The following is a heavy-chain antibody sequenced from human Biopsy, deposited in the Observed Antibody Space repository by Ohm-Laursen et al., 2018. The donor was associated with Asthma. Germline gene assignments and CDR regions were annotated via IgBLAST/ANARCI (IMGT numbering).Heavy chain of an antibody. Sequence: PSVTVSCPPLGGTFNTYVIGWARLAPGHGLEWLGGINFVFGTTTYPQKFQDRVTITADDSTSTVYMELSSLRAEDTAVYYCARKAGSCISRTCYSLDFWGQGTLVTVSS. V-gene: IGHV1-69*01. CDR1: GGTFNTYV. D-gene: IGHD2-2*01. CDR2: INFVFGTT. CDR3: ARKAGSCISRTCYSLDF. J-gene: IGHJ4*02.